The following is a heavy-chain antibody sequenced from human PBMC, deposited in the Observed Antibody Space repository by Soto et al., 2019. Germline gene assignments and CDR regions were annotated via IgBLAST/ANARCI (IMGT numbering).Heavy chain of an antibody. V-gene: IGHV3-23*01. CDR3: AKGPEYDILTGCDY. CDR1: GFTFSLSA. J-gene: IGHJ4*02. D-gene: IGHD3-9*01. CDR2: ISGGGGST. Sequence: EAQLLESGGGFVQPGESLRLSCVASGFTFSLSAMSWVRQAPGRGLEWVSSISGGGGSTEYTDSVKGRFTISRDNSKDTVHLQMNSLRAEDTAVYYCAKGPEYDILTGCDYWGQGALVTVSS.